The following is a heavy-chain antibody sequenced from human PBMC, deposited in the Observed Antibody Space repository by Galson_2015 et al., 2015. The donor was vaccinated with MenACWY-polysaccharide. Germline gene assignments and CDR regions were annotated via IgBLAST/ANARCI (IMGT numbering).Heavy chain of an antibody. V-gene: IGHV1-3*01. Sequence: SVKVSCKASGYTFTSYAMHWVRQAPGQRLEWMGWINAGNGNTKYSQKFQGRVTITRDTSASTAYMELSSLRSEDTAVYYCARTLLTTVTNPPFDYWGQGTLVTVSS. J-gene: IGHJ4*02. D-gene: IGHD4-17*01. CDR1: GYTFTSYA. CDR2: INAGNGNT. CDR3: ARTLLTTVTNPPFDY.